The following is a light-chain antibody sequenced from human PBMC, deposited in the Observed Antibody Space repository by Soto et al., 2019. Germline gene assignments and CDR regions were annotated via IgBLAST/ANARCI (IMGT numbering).Light chain of an antibody. V-gene: IGKV3-20*01. CDR2: GAS. CDR3: QQYGSSRWT. J-gene: IGKJ1*01. Sequence: EIVLTQSPGTLSLSPGERATLSCRASQSVSSIYLAWYQQKPGQAPRLLIYGASSRATGIPDRFSGSGSGTDFTLTISRLEPEDFAVYYCQQYGSSRWTCGQGTKV. CDR1: QSVSSIY.